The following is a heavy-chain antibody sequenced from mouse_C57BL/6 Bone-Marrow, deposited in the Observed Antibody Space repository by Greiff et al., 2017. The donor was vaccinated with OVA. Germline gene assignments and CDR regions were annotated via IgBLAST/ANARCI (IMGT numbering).Heavy chain of an antibody. Sequence: QVQLQQPGAELVKPGASVKMSCKASGYTFTSYWITWVKQRPGQGLEWIGDIYPGSGSTNYNEKFKSKATLTVDTSSSTAYMQPSSLTSDDSAVYYCARRYYGSSYWYFDVWGTGTTVTVSS. V-gene: IGHV1-55*01. CDR3: ARRYYGSSYWYFDV. CDR1: GYTFTSYW. CDR2: IYPGSGST. J-gene: IGHJ1*03. D-gene: IGHD1-1*01.